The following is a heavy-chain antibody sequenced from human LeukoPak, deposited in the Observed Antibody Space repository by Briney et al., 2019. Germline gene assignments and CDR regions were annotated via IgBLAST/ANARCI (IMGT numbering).Heavy chain of an antibody. V-gene: IGHV1-18*01. D-gene: IGHD7-27*01. CDR2: ISVYIGNT. CDR1: GYTFSTYG. CDR3: ARDYRTGFDY. J-gene: IGHJ4*02. Sequence: GASVKVSCKASGYTFSTYGISWVRQAPGQGLEWMGWISVYIGNTHYAQKLQDRVTMTTDTSTTTAYMELRSLRSDDTAVYYCARDYRTGFDYWGQGTLVTVSS.